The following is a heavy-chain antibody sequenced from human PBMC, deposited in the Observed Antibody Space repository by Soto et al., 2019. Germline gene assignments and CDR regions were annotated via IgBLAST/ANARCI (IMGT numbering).Heavy chain of an antibody. Sequence: ASVKVSCKASGGTFSSYAISWVRQAPGQGLEWMGGIIPIFGTANYAQKFQGRVTITADESTSTAYMELSSLRSEDTAVYYCARAGYTGYCTNGVCYTFDYWGQGTLVTVSS. CDR1: GGTFSSYA. V-gene: IGHV1-69*13. D-gene: IGHD2-8*01. CDR2: IIPIFGTA. J-gene: IGHJ4*02. CDR3: ARAGYTGYCTNGVCYTFDY.